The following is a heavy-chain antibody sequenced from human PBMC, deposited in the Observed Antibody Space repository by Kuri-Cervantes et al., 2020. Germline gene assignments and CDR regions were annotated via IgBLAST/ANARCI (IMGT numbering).Heavy chain of an antibody. Sequence: GGSLRLSCAASGFTFSSYGMHWVRQAPGKGLEWVAVISCDGSNKYYADSVKGRFTISRDNSKNTLYLQMNSLRAEDTAVYYCARDLPTGGYSYGSPLEGFDYWGQGTLVTVSS. V-gene: IGHV3-30*03. CDR2: ISCDGSNK. J-gene: IGHJ4*02. CDR3: ARDLPTGGYSYGSPLEGFDY. CDR1: GFTFSSYG. D-gene: IGHD5-18*01.